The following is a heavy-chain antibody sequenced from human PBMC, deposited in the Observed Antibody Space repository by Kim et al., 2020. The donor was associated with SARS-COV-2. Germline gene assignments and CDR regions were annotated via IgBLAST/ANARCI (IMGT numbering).Heavy chain of an antibody. CDR1: GFTFSNSP. CDR3: AKSGQLDY. CDR2: IYGRGATT. J-gene: IGHJ4*02. V-gene: IGHV3-23*01. D-gene: IGHD5-12*01. Sequence: GGSLRLSCAASGFTFSNSPMSWVRQAPGKGLEWVAPIYGRGATTYYPGSVKGRFTISRDNSKNTLYLQMNNLRAEDTAVYFCAKSGQLDYWGQGILVTVSS.